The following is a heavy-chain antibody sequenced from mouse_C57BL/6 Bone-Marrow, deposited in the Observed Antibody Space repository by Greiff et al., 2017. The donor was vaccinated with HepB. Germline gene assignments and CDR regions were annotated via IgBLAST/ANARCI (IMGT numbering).Heavy chain of an antibody. CDR3: ARSGIYYGSSHYYAMDY. V-gene: IGHV1-72*01. J-gene: IGHJ4*01. D-gene: IGHD1-1*01. CDR1: GYTFTSYW. Sequence: VKLQESGAELVKPGASVKLSCKASGYTFTSYWMHWVKQRPGRGLERIGRIDPNSGGTKYNEKFKSKATLTVDKPSSTAYMQLSSLTSEDSAVYYCARSGIYYGSSHYYAMDYWGQGTSVTVSS. CDR2: IDPNSGGT.